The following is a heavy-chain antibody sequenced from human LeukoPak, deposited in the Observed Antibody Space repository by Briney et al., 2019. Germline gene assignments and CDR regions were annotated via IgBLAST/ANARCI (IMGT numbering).Heavy chain of an antibody. J-gene: IGHJ4*02. D-gene: IGHD3-3*01. CDR3: AKEARAAIFGVVMDFDY. CDR2: IRYDGSNK. Sequence: GGSLRLSCAASGLTFSSYGMHWVRQAPGKGLEWVAFIRYDGSNKYYADSVKGRFTISRDNSKNTLYLQMNSLRAEDTAVYYCAKEARAAIFGVVMDFDYWGQGTLVTVSS. V-gene: IGHV3-30*02. CDR1: GLTFSSYG.